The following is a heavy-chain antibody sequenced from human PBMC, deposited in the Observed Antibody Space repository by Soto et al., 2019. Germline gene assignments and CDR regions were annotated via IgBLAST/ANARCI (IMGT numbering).Heavy chain of an antibody. CDR2: IYYSGST. Sequence: SETLSLTCTVSGGSISSGGYYWSWIRQHPGKGLEWIGYIYYSGSTYYNPSLKSRVTISVDTSKNQFSLKLSSVTAADTAVYYCASVIRLGYYFDYWGQGTLVTVSS. CDR1: GGSISSGGYY. CDR3: ASVIRLGYYFDY. V-gene: IGHV4-31*03. D-gene: IGHD3-16*01. J-gene: IGHJ4*02.